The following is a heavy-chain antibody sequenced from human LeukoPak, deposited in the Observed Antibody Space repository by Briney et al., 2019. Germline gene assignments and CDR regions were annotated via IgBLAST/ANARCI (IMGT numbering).Heavy chain of an antibody. Sequence: SETLSLTCAVYGGSFSGYYWSWIRQPPGKGLEWIGEINHSGSTNYNPSLKSRVTISVDTSKNQFSLKLSSVTAADTAVYYCARIPGLRSDLFDYWGQGTLVTVSS. CDR1: GGSFSGYY. D-gene: IGHD4-17*01. CDR3: ARIPGLRSDLFDY. V-gene: IGHV4-34*01. CDR2: INHSGST. J-gene: IGHJ4*02.